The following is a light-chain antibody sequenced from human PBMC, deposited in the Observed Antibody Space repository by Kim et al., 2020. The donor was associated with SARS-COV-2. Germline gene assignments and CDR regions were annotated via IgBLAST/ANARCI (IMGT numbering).Light chain of an antibody. Sequence: QRGTISCSGSSSNIGINTVNWYQQLPGTAPQLLIYSNNQRPSGVPDRFSGSKSGTSASLAISGLQSEDEADYYCAAWDDSLNGYVFGTGTKVTVL. J-gene: IGLJ1*01. CDR1: SSNIGINT. CDR3: AAWDDSLNGYV. V-gene: IGLV1-44*01. CDR2: SNN.